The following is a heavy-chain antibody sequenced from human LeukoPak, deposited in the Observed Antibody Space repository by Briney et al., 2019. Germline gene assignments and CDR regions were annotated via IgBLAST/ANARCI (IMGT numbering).Heavy chain of an antibody. D-gene: IGHD6-19*01. V-gene: IGHV3-21*01. Sequence: GGSLRLSCAASGFTFSIYNMNWVRQAPGKGLEWVSSISSSSSYIYYADSVKGRFTISRDNAKNSLFLQMNSLRAEDTAVYYCARDKSQSTGWFDVFDIWGQGTMVTVSS. CDR3: ARDKSQSTGWFDVFDI. CDR2: ISSSSSYI. J-gene: IGHJ3*02. CDR1: GFTFSIYN.